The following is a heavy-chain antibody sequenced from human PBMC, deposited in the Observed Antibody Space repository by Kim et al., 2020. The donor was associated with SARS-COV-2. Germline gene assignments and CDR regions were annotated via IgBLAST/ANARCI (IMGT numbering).Heavy chain of an antibody. J-gene: IGHJ4*02. CDR3: ARDAQADYDFWSGYSDY. Sequence: GGSLRLSCAASGFTFSSYSMNWVRQAPGKGLEWVSSISSSSSYIYYADSVKGRFTISRDNAKNSLYLQMNSLRAEDTAVYYCARDAQADYDFWSGYSDYWGQGTLVTVSS. CDR1: GFTFSSYS. CDR2: ISSSSSYI. V-gene: IGHV3-21*01. D-gene: IGHD3-3*01.